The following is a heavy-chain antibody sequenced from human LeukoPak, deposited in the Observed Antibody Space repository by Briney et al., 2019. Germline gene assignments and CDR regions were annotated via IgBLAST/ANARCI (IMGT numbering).Heavy chain of an antibody. CDR2: VDPEDGET. CDR1: GYTFTDYY. D-gene: IGHD3-22*01. Sequence: ASVKVSCKVSGYTFTDYYMHWVQQAPGKGLEWMGLVDPEDGETIYAEKFQGRVTITADESTSTAYMELSSLRPEDTAVYYCAGWYYYDSSGYPYGEDYYMDVWGKGTTVTVSS. J-gene: IGHJ6*03. CDR3: AGWYYYDSSGYPYGEDYYMDV. V-gene: IGHV1-69-2*01.